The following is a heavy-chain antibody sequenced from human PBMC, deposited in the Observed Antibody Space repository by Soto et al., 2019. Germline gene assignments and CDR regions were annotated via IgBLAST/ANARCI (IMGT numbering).Heavy chain of an antibody. CDR1: GGSVSSGTYY. CDR3: ARTTSGYYQFEY. Sequence: SETLSLTCTVSGGSVSSGTYYWSWLRQPPGKGLEWIGYIYSIGSTNYNPSLKSRVTISGDTSTNQFSLKMSSVTAADTAVYYCARTTSGYYQFEYWGQGTLVTVSS. V-gene: IGHV4-61*01. J-gene: IGHJ4*02. CDR2: IYSIGST. D-gene: IGHD3-22*01.